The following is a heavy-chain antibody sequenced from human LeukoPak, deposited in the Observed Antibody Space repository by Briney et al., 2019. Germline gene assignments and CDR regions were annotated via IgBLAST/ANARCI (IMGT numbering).Heavy chain of an antibody. Sequence: ASVKVSCKASGYTFTGYYMHWVRQAPGKGLEWMGWINPNSGGTNYAQKFQGRVTMTRDTSISTAYMELSRLRSDDTAVYYFALLTKRDIVVVAKQIDYWGQGTLVTVSS. CDR1: GYTFTGYY. J-gene: IGHJ4*02. V-gene: IGHV1-2*02. D-gene: IGHD2-2*01. CDR3: ALLTKRDIVVVAKQIDY. CDR2: INPNSGGT.